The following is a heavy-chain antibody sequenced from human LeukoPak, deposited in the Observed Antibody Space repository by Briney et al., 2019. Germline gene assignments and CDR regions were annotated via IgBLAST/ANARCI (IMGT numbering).Heavy chain of an antibody. D-gene: IGHD6-13*01. CDR2: MNPNSGNT. CDR3: ARGYSSSWYDAFDI. J-gene: IGHJ3*02. V-gene: IGHV1-8*03. Sequence: ASVKVSCKASGYTFTGYYMHWVRQATGPGLEWMGWMNPNSGNTGYAQKFQGRVTITRNTSISTAYMELSSLRCEDTAVYYCARGYSSSWYDAFDIWGQGTMVTVSS. CDR1: GYTFTGYY.